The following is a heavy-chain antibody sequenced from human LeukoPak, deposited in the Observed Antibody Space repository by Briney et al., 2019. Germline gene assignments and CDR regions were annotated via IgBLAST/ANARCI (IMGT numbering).Heavy chain of an antibody. Sequence: PSETLSLTCTVSGGSISSSSYYWGWIRQPPGKGLEWIGSIYYSGSTYYNPSLKSRVTISVDTSKNQFSLKLSSVTAADTAVYYCARHEITAMVSWYFDYWGQGTLVTVSS. CDR1: GGSISSSSYY. J-gene: IGHJ4*02. CDR3: ARHEITAMVSWYFDY. D-gene: IGHD5-18*01. CDR2: IYYSGST. V-gene: IGHV4-39*01.